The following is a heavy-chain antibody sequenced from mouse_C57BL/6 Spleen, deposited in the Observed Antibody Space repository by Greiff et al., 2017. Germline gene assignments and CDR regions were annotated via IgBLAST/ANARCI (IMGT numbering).Heavy chain of an antibody. V-gene: IGHV1-22*01. J-gene: IGHJ2*01. CDR1: GYTFTDYN. CDR2: INPNNGGI. D-gene: IGHD2-1*01. CDR3: ARIYYGNYYFDY. Sequence: EVQVVESGPELVKPGASVKMSCKASGYTFTDYNMHWVKQSHGKSLEWIGYINPNNGGISYNQKFKGKATLTVNKSSSTAYMELRSLTSEDSAVYYCARIYYGNYYFDYWGQGTTLTVSS.